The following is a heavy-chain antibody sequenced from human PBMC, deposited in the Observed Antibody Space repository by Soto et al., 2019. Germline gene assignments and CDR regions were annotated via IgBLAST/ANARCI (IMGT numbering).Heavy chain of an antibody. D-gene: IGHD2-2*01. CDR2: IFSNDDK. J-gene: IGHJ5*02. CDR1: GLSLTNGRLG. V-gene: IGHV2-26*01. CDR3: ALIKDCSRTDCYLASFDP. Sequence: SGPTREPTETLTLTCTVSGLSLTNGRLGVSWIRQPPGKALEWLAHIFSNDDKSYSTSLKSRLTISKDISRSQVVLTMTNMDPVDSATYYCALIKDCSRTDCYLASFDPWGQGTLVTVSS.